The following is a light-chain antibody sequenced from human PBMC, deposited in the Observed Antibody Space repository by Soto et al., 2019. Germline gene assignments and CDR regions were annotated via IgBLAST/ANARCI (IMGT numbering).Light chain of an antibody. Sequence: TQSPSSLSASVGDRVTITCRASLPISNYLAWYQQKPGQAPRLLIYDASNRATGIPARFSGSGSGTDFTLTISSLEPEDFAVYYCQQRSNWPSITFGQGTRLEIK. CDR1: LPISNY. J-gene: IGKJ5*01. CDR2: DAS. CDR3: QQRSNWPSIT. V-gene: IGKV3-11*01.